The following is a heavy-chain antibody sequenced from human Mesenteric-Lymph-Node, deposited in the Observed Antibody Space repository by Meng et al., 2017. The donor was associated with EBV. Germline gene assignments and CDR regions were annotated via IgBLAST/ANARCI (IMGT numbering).Heavy chain of an antibody. CDR3: ARQGYCRTTTCSTWFDP. D-gene: IGHD2-2*01. CDR1: GGSFSGYS. J-gene: IGHJ5*02. CDR2: IHHSETT. V-gene: IGHV4-34*01. Sequence: QVQLQQWGAGLLTPSEXLSLSCVXYGGSFSGYSWNWIRQAPGKGLEWIGKIHHSETTDYNPSLKDRVIISADTSKNQFSLKLTSVTAADTAVYYCARQGYCRTTTCSTWFDPWGQGTLVTVSS.